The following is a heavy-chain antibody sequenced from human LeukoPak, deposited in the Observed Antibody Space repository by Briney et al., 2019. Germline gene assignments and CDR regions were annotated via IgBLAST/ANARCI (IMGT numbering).Heavy chain of an antibody. Sequence: GRSLRLSCAASGFTFNGYGMHWVRQAPGKGLEWVAVIWYDGSNKYYADSVKGRFTISRDNSKNTVFLQMNGLRDADTALYYCTKILVGAAGSAIPYYLFDFWGQGTLVTVSS. D-gene: IGHD1-26*01. CDR1: GFTFNGYG. CDR3: TKILVGAAGSAIPYYLFDF. J-gene: IGHJ4*02. V-gene: IGHV3-33*03. CDR2: IWYDGSNK.